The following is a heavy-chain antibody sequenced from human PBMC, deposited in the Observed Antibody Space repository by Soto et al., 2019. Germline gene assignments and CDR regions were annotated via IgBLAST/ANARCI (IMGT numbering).Heavy chain of an antibody. D-gene: IGHD6-19*01. CDR1: GYSFTSYW. CDR3: AGPVWLVSNSDGMDV. CDR2: IDPSDSYT. J-gene: IGHJ6*02. V-gene: IGHV5-10-1*01. Sequence: GESLKISCKGSGYSFTSYWISWVRQMPGKGLEWMGRIDPSDSYTNYSPSFQGHVTISADKSISTAYLQWSSLKASDTAMYYCAGPVWLVSNSDGMDVWGQGTTVTVSS.